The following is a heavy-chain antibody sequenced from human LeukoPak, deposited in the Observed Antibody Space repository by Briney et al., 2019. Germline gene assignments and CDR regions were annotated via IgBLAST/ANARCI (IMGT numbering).Heavy chain of an antibody. CDR1: GGTFSSYA. CDR2: IIPIFGTA. CDR3: ARRTLDCSSTSCSYYFGY. J-gene: IGHJ4*02. Sequence: ASVKVSCKASGGTFSSYAISWVRQAPGQGLEWMGGIIPIFGTANYAQKFQGGVTITADKSTSTAYMELSSLRSEDTAVYYCARRTLDCSSTSCSYYFGYWGQGTLVTVSS. V-gene: IGHV1-69*06. D-gene: IGHD2-2*01.